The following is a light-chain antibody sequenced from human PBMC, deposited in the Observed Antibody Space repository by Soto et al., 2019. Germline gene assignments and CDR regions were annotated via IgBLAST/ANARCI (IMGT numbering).Light chain of an antibody. J-gene: IGLJ1*01. Sequence: QSLLTKPAPLSGSPGQSITISCTGTSSDVGGNKYVSWYQQYPGKVPKLLINKVTNRPSGVSYRFSGSKSGNTASLTISALLAEDEADYFCASSTSDSLYVFGTGTKVTVL. CDR2: KVT. CDR3: ASSTSDSLYV. CDR1: SSDVGGNKY. V-gene: IGLV2-14*01.